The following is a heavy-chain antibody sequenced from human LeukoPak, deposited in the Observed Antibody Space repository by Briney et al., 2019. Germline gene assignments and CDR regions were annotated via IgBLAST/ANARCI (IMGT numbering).Heavy chain of an antibody. CDR3: AREGFAVYNWFDP. Sequence: GASVKVSCKASDYIFTDYGISWVRQAPGQGLEWMGGIIPIFGTANYAQKFQGRVTITADESTSTAYMELSSLRSEDTAVYYCAREGFAVYNWFDPWGQGTLVTVSS. J-gene: IGHJ5*02. D-gene: IGHD3-10*01. V-gene: IGHV1-69*13. CDR2: IIPIFGTA. CDR1: DYIFTDYG.